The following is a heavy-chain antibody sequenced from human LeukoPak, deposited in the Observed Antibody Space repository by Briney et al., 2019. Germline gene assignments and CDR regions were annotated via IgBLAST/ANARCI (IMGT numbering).Heavy chain of an antibody. D-gene: IGHD2-15*01. CDR3: ARGYCSGGSCYYFDY. Sequence: PSETLSLTCTVSGGSISSYYWSWIRQPPGKGLEWIGYIYYSGSTNYNPSLKSRVTISVDTSKNQFSLKLSSVTAADTAVYYCARGYCSGGSCYYFDYWGQGTLVTVSS. CDR1: GGSISSYY. CDR2: IYYSGST. V-gene: IGHV4-59*01. J-gene: IGHJ4*02.